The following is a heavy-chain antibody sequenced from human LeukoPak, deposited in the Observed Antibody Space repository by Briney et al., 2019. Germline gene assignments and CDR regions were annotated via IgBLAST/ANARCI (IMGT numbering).Heavy chain of an antibody. CDR1: GFTFSSYS. D-gene: IGHD3-22*01. Sequence: GGSLRLSCAASGFTFSSYSMNWVRQAPGKGLEWVSSISSSSIYIYYADSVRGRFTISRDNAKNSLYLQMNSLRAEDPAVYYCARGQSFYYDSSGSSRDAFDIWGQGTMVTVSS. CDR3: ARGQSFYYDSSGSSRDAFDI. J-gene: IGHJ3*02. CDR2: ISSSSIYI. V-gene: IGHV3-21*01.